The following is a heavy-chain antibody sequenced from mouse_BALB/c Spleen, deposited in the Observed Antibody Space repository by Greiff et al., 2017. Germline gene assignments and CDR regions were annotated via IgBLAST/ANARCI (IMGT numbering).Heavy chain of an antibody. CDR3: ARGGYYGSSFFYAMDY. CDR2: INPSNGRT. V-gene: IGHV1S81*02. D-gene: IGHD1-1*01. J-gene: IGHJ4*01. Sequence: QVQLQQSGAELVKPGASVKLSCKASGYTFTSYWMHWVKQRPGQGLEWIGEINPSNGRTNYNEKFKSKATLTVDKSSSTAYMQLSSLTSEDSAVYCCARGGYYGSSFFYAMDYWGQGTSVTVSS. CDR1: GYTFTSYW.